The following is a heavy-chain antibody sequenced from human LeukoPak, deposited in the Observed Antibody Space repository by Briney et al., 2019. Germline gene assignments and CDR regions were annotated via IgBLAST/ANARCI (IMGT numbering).Heavy chain of an antibody. CDR3: ARGGGPIVVVANWYFDL. J-gene: IGHJ2*01. CDR1: GFTFSSYS. Sequence: GGSLRLSCAASGFTFSSYSMNWVRQAPGKGLEWVSYISSSSSTIYYADSVKGRFTISRDNAKNSLYLQMNSLRAEDTAVYYCARGGGPIVVVANWYFDLWGRGTLVTVSS. V-gene: IGHV3-48*04. CDR2: ISSSSSTI. D-gene: IGHD2-15*01.